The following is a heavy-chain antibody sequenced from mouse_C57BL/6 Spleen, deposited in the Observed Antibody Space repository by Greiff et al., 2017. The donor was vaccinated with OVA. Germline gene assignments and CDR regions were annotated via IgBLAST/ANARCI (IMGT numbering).Heavy chain of an antibody. V-gene: IGHV3-6*01. CDR2: ISYDGSN. J-gene: IGHJ2*01. Sequence: EVQLVESGPGLVKPSQSLSLTCSVTGYSITSDYYWNWIRQFPGNKLEWMGYISYDGSNNYNPSLKNRISITRDTSKNQFFLKLNSVTTEDTATYYCASGTGTGDYWGQGTTLTVSS. D-gene: IGHD4-1*01. CDR1: GYSITSDYY. CDR3: ASGTGTGDY.